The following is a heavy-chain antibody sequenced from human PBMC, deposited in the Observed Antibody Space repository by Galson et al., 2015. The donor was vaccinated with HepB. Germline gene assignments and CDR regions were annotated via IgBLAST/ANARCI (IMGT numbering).Heavy chain of an antibody. CDR3: ARSIAVASAY. CDR2: SKNKANGYTT. Sequence: SLRLSCAAPGFSFTDHYADWVRQAPGKGLEWVARSKNKANGYTTEYAPSVKGRFAISRDDSKNSVYLQMNSLKTEDTAVYYCARSIAVASAYWGQGTLVTVSS. J-gene: IGHJ4*02. CDR1: GFSFTDHY. V-gene: IGHV3-72*01. D-gene: IGHD6-19*01.